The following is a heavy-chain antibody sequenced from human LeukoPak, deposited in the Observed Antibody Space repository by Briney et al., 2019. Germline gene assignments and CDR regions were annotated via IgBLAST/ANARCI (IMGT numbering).Heavy chain of an antibody. Sequence: GGSLRLSCAASGFTFSDYYMSWIRQAPGKGLEWVSAISGSGGSTYYADSVKGRFTISRDNSKNTLYLQMNSLRAEDTAVYYCAKDIKGYCSSTSCHEAFDIWGQGTMVTVSS. CDR3: AKDIKGYCSSTSCHEAFDI. V-gene: IGHV3-23*01. CDR1: GFTFSDYY. D-gene: IGHD2-2*01. J-gene: IGHJ3*02. CDR2: ISGSGGST.